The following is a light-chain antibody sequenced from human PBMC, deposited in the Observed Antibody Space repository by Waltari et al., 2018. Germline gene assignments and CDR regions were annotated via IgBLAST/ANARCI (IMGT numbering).Light chain of an antibody. CDR2: AVS. Sequence: QSALTQPASVSGSPGQSITLSCTGTSRDVGNYKRVSWYQQHPGKAPKLMIYAVSKRPSGVSDRFSGSKSGDMASLTISGLQPEDEAEDFCSSYAGSSKGVFGGGTKVTVL. CDR3: SSYAGSSKGV. CDR1: SRDVGNYKR. V-gene: IGLV2-23*02. J-gene: IGLJ2*01.